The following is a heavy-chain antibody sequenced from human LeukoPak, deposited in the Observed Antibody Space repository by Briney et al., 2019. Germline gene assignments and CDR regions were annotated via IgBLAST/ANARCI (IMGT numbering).Heavy chain of an antibody. Sequence: SETLSLTCTVSGGSISSYYWSWIRQPAGKGLEWIGRIYTSGSTNYNPSLKSRVTMSVDTSKNQFSLKLSSVTAADTAVYYCARAAYGLYSSSWPHYYYYMDVWGKGTTVTISS. J-gene: IGHJ6*03. CDR3: ARAAYGLYSSSWPHYYYYMDV. V-gene: IGHV4-4*07. D-gene: IGHD6-13*01. CDR1: GGSISSYY. CDR2: IYTSGST.